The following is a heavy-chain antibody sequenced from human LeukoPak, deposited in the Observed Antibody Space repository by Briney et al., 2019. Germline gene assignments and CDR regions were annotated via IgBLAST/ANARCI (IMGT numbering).Heavy chain of an antibody. Sequence: SETLSLTCAVYGGSFSGYYWSWIRQPPGKGLEWIGKINHSGNTNYNPSLKSRVTISVDTSKNQFSLNLGSVTAADTAVYYCATVQSRWIDYWGQGTLVSVSS. V-gene: IGHV4-34*01. D-gene: IGHD4-23*01. CDR2: INHSGNT. CDR3: ATVQSRWIDY. CDR1: GGSFSGYY. J-gene: IGHJ4*02.